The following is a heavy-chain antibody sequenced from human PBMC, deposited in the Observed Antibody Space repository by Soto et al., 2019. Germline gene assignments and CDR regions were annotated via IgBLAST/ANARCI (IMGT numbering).Heavy chain of an antibody. CDR1: GYSFTKYW. V-gene: IGHV5-10-1*01. J-gene: IGHJ4*02. CDR3: ARLQAAAGDNDLTFDY. Sequence: GESLKISCKGSGYSFTKYWIGWVRQMPGKGLEWMARIYPSESYTNYSPSFQGHVTISADKSTSTAYLQWSSLKASDTVMYYCARLQAAAGDNDLTFDYWGQGTLVTVSS. CDR2: IYPSESYT. D-gene: IGHD6-13*01.